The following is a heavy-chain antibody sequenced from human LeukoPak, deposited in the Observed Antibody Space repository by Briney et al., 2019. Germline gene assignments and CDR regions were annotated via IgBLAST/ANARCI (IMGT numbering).Heavy chain of an antibody. CDR3: ARGQVHDVRVWGY. J-gene: IGHJ3*01. CDR2: INHSGST. Sequence: PSETLSLTCAVYGGSFSGYYWSWIRQPPGKGLEWIGEINHSGSTNYNPSLKSRVTISVDTSKNQFSLKLSSVTAADTAVYYCARGQVHDVRVWGYWGQGTMVTVSS. CDR1: GGSFSGYY. D-gene: IGHD3-16*01. V-gene: IGHV4-34*01.